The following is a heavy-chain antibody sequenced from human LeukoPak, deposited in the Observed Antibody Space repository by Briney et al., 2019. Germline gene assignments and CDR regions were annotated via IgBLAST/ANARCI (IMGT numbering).Heavy chain of an antibody. CDR2: IYTSGST. V-gene: IGHV4-4*07. Sequence: PSETLSLTCTVSGGSISSYYWSWIRQPAGKGLEWIGRIYTSGSTNYNPSLKSRVTMPVDTSKNQFSLKLSSVTAADTAVYYCARESSSGWYLWFDPWGQGTLVTVSS. D-gene: IGHD6-19*01. CDR1: GGSISSYY. CDR3: ARESSSGWYLWFDP. J-gene: IGHJ5*02.